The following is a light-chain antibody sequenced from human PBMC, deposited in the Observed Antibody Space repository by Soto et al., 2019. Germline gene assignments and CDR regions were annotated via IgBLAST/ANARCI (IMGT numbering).Light chain of an antibody. Sequence: QSVLTQSPSASASLGASVKLTCSLSSGHSDYAIAWHQQHPEKGPRYLMQVNSDGTYRKGDGIPDRFSGSSSGAERFLTISSLQSEDEADYYCQTWGTGIWVFGGGTKVTVL. J-gene: IGLJ3*02. CDR3: QTWGTGIWV. CDR2: VNSDGTY. V-gene: IGLV4-69*01. CDR1: SGHSDYA.